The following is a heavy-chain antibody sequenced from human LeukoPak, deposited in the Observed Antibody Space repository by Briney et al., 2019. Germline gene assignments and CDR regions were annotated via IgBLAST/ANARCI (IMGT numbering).Heavy chain of an antibody. J-gene: IGHJ4*02. CDR1: GFTFSSYS. CDR2: ISSSGSYI. Sequence: NPRGSLRLSCAASGFTFSSYSMNWVRQAPGKGLEWVSSISSSGSYIYYADSVKGRFTISRDNAKNSLYLQMNSLRAEDTAVYYCARAGVAGTEGHFDYWGQGTLVAVSS. D-gene: IGHD6-19*01. CDR3: ARAGVAGTEGHFDY. V-gene: IGHV3-21*01.